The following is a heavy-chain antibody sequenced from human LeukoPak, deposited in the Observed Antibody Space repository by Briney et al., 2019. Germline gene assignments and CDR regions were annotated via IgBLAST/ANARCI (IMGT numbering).Heavy chain of an antibody. CDR1: GGTFSSYA. CDR2: IIPIFGTA. CDR3: ARTPIAVAGANWFDP. J-gene: IGHJ5*02. V-gene: IGHV1-69*06. D-gene: IGHD6-19*01. Sequence: GASVKVSCKASGGTFSSYAISWVRQAPGQGLEWMGGIIPIFGTANYAQKFQGRVTITADKSTSTAYMELSSLRSEDTAVYYCARTPIAVAGANWFDPWGQGTLVTVSS.